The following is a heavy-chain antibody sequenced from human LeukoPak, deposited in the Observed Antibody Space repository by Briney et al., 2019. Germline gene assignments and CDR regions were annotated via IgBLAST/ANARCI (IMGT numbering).Heavy chain of an antibody. CDR1: GFSFSSYE. J-gene: IGHJ4*02. Sequence: GGSLRLSCAASGFSFSSYEMNWVRQAPGKGLEWVSYISSSASSIYYADSVKGRFTISRDNAKNSLFLQMNSLRAEDTAAYYCARNSVLDYWGRGTLVIVSS. CDR3: ARNSVLDY. CDR2: ISSSASSI. D-gene: IGHD5/OR15-5a*01. V-gene: IGHV3-48*03.